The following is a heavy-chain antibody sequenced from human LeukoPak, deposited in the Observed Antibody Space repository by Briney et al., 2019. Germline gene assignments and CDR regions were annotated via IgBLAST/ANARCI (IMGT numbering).Heavy chain of an antibody. CDR3: ARDGMGAIVDY. V-gene: IGHV3-48*03. Sequence: GGSLRLSCSASGFTFSSCEMNWVRPAAGRELPGVSYISSSGSTIYYADSVKGRFTISRDNAKNSLYLQMNSLRADDTAVYYCARDGMGAIVDYWGQGTLVTVSS. CDR1: GFTFSSCE. J-gene: IGHJ4*02. CDR2: ISSSGSTI. D-gene: IGHD1-26*01.